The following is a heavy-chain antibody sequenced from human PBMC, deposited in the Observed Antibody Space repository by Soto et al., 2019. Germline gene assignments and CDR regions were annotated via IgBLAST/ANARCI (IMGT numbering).Heavy chain of an antibody. CDR3: ARGRRRRWLQLNYFDY. J-gene: IGHJ4*02. Sequence: PSETLSLTCAVYGGSFSGYYCSWIRQPPGKGLEWIGEINHSGSTNYNPSLKSRVTISVDTSKNQFSLKLSSVTAADTAVYYCARGRRRRWLQLNYFDYWGQGTLVTVSS. D-gene: IGHD5-12*01. V-gene: IGHV4-34*01. CDR1: GGSFSGYY. CDR2: INHSGST.